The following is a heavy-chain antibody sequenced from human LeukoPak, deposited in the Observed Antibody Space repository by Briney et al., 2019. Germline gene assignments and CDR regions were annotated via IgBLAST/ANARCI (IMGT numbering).Heavy chain of an antibody. V-gene: IGHV3-74*01. Sequence: PGGSLRLSCAASGFTFSSYWMHWVRQAPGKGLVWVSRINSDGSSTYYADSLTGRFTISRDNAKNTLYLQMNSLRAEDTAVYYCAREGGTDFDPLDFRGQGTLVTVSS. D-gene: IGHD1-26*01. J-gene: IGHJ4*02. CDR2: INSDGSST. CDR1: GFTFSSYW. CDR3: AREGGTDFDPLDF.